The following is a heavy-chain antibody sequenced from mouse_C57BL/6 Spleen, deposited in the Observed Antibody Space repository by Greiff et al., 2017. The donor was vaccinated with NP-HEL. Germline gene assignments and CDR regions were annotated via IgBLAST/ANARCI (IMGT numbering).Heavy chain of an antibody. Sequence: VQLQQPGAELVRPGSSVKLSCKASGYTFTSYWMHWVKQRPIQGLEWIGNIDPSDSETHYNQKFKDKATLTVDKSSSTAYMQLSSLTSEDSAVYYCARGGYGYDNSNYFDYWGQGTTLTVSS. V-gene: IGHV1-52*01. CDR3: ARGGYGYDNSNYFDY. CDR2: IDPSDSET. CDR1: GYTFTSYW. J-gene: IGHJ2*01. D-gene: IGHD2-2*01.